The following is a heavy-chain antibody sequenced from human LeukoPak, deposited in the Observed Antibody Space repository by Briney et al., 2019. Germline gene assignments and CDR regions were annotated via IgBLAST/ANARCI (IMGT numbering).Heavy chain of an antibody. J-gene: IGHJ5*01. D-gene: IGHD3-3*01. CDR2: ISSSSSYI. CDR3: ATDFWSGYDNGFDS. CDR1: GFTFSSYS. V-gene: IGHV3-21*01. Sequence: PGGSLRLSCAASGFTFSSYSMNWVRQAPGKGLEWVASISSSSSYIYYADSVKGRFTISRDNAKNSLYLQMNSLRAEDTAVYYGATDFWSGYDNGFDSWGQGTLVTVSS.